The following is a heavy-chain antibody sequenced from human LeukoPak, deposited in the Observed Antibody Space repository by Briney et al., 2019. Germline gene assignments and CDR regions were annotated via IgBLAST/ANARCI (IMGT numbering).Heavy chain of an antibody. CDR3: ARGGYNNYMNA. V-gene: IGHV3-48*03. CDR2: ISSSGSTM. J-gene: IGHJ5*02. D-gene: IGHD4-11*01. Sequence: GGSLRLSCAASGFDFTNYDMNWVRQAPGKGLEWITYISSSGSTMYYADSVKGRFTVSRDNAKSSLYLQMNSLRAEDTAVYYCARGGYNNYMNAWSQGALVTVSS. CDR1: GFDFTNYD.